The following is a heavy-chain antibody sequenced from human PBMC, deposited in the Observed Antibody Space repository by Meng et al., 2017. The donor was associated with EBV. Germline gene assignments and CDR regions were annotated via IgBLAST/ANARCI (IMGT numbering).Heavy chain of an antibody. J-gene: IGHJ5*02. D-gene: IGHD6-19*01. CDR1: XDSISSFYY. CDR3: ARPFPSWQSPRLDPFGA. V-gene: IGHV4-39*01. CDR2: VHYTGST. Sequence: QLQLRESGLGQVKPSXXLSLSCTVLXDSISSFYYWGWFRQPPGRGLEWIGSVHYTGSTYYSPSLKSRVTVSVDTSKNQFSLRLTSVTAADTAVYYCARPFPSWQSPRLDPFGAWGQGTLVTVSS.